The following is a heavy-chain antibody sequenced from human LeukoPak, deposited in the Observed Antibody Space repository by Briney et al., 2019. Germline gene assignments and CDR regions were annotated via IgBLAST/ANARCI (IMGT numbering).Heavy chain of an antibody. CDR2: IHHRGIK. CDR3: ARGRRDLQRSGGP. D-gene: IGHD6-25*01. V-gene: IGHV4-38-2*02. CDR1: GYSISSGYY. J-gene: IGHJ5*02. Sequence: SETLSLTCTVSGYSISSGYYWGWIRQPPGKGLEWIGSIHHRGIKYYNPSLQSRVTISVDTSKNQFSLKLTPVTAADTAVYSFARGRRDLQRSGGPWGQGTLVTVSA.